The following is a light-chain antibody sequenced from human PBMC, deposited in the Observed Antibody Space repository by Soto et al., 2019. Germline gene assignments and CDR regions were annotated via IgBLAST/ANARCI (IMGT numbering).Light chain of an antibody. V-gene: IGKV1-9*01. Sequence: DIQLTRSPSFLSASVGDRVTVTCRASQGISSYLAWYQQKPGKAPKLLIHTASTLQSGVPSRFSGSGSGTEFTLTISSLQPEDFATYYSQQRHSYPITFGQGTRLEIK. CDR2: TAS. CDR3: QQRHSYPIT. J-gene: IGKJ5*01. CDR1: QGISSY.